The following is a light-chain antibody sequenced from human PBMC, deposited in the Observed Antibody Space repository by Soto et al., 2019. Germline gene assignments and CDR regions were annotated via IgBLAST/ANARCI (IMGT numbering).Light chain of an antibody. Sequence: QYALNQPASVSGSPGQTITISCTGTSSDVGGYNYVSWYQQHPGKAPKLMIYEVSNRPSGVSNRFSGSKSGNTASLTISGLQAEDEADYYCSSYTSSSTDVVFGGGTKLTVL. V-gene: IGLV2-14*01. CDR1: SSDVGGYNY. J-gene: IGLJ2*01. CDR3: SSYTSSSTDVV. CDR2: EVS.